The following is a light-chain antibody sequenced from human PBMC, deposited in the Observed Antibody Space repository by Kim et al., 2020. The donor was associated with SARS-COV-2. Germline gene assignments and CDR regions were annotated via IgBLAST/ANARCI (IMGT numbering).Light chain of an antibody. CDR1: QCVSSNY. Sequence: SSGERAALACRASQCVSSNYLAGYQQKPGQAPRLLIYGASSRATGIPDRFSGSGSGTDFTLTITRLEPEDFAVYYCQQYSSSPATFGQGTKVDIK. V-gene: IGKV3-20*01. J-gene: IGKJ1*01. CDR2: GAS. CDR3: QQYSSSPAT.